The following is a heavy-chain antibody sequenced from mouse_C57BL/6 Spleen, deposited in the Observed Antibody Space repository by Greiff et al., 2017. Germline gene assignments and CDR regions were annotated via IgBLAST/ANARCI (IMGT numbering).Heavy chain of an antibody. D-gene: IGHD3-1*01. CDR1: GYTFTDYY. V-gene: IGHV1-19*01. CDR2: INPYNGGT. J-gene: IGHJ4*01. CDR3: ESSGGGSGAMDY. Sequence: EVQLQQSGPVLVKPGASVKMSCKASGYTFTDYYMNWVKQSHGKSLEWIGVINPYNGGTSYNQKFKGKATLTVDKSSSTAYMALNSLTSEDSAVYYCESSGGGSGAMDYWGKGTSVTVSS.